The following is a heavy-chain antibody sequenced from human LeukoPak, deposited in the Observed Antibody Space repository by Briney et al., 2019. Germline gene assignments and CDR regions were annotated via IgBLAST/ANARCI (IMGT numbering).Heavy chain of an antibody. CDR3: TRYSGYPGDY. D-gene: IGHD5-12*01. V-gene: IGHV3-7*01. CDR2: IKRDGSEK. CDR1: GFTFTTYW. Sequence: GGSLRLSCAASGFTFTTYWMSWVRQTPGKGLEWLANIKRDGSEKYYVDSVEGRFTVSRDNAKNSLYLQMNSLRVEDTGVYYCTRYSGYPGDYWGQGTLVTVSS. J-gene: IGHJ4*02.